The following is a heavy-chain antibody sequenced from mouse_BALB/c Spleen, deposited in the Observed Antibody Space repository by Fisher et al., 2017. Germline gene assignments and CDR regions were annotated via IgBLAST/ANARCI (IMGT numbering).Heavy chain of an antibody. J-gene: IGHJ4*01. D-gene: IGHD3-2*01. CDR3: ARSLDSSGYIY. Sequence: HKFKGKATLTVDKSSSTAYMQLKSLTSEDSAVYYCARSLDSSGYIYWGQGTSVTVSS. V-gene: IGHV1-42*01.